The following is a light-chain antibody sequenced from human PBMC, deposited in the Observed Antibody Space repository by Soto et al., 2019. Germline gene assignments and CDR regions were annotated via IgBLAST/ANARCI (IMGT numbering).Light chain of an antibody. CDR3: QQYNHYSGLT. Sequence: DIQMTQSPSTLSASVGDRVTITCRASQSISVWLAWYQQKAGKAPNLLIYDASSLESGVPSRFSGSGSGTEFTLTISSLQPDDFATYYCQQYNHYSGLTFGGGTKVDIK. CDR2: DAS. CDR1: QSISVW. J-gene: IGKJ4*01. V-gene: IGKV1-5*01.